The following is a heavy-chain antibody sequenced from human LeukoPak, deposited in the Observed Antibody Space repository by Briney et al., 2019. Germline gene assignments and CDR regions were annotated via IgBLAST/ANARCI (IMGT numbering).Heavy chain of an antibody. CDR3: ARVYHSTTGTTQDY. V-gene: IGHV3-7*01. D-gene: IGHD1-1*01. CDR2: TNPDGSIK. Sequence: PGGSLRLSCAASGFIFGGYWMSWVRQAPGRGLEWVANTNPDGSIKYYVDSVNGRFTISRDNAKNSLYLQMNSLRAEDTAVYYCARVYHSTTGTTQDYWGQGTLVTVSS. J-gene: IGHJ4*02. CDR1: GFIFGGYW.